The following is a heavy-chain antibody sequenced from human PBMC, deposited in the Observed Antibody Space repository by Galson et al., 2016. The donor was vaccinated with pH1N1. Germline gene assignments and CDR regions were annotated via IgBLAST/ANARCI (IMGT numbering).Heavy chain of an antibody. V-gene: IGHV3-53*01. Sequence: SLRLSCAASGFTDSSNYMSWVRQAPGKGLEWVSLIYSGGRTYYADSVKGRFTISRDNSKNTLYLQMNSLRVEDTAVYYCARVGDFWSYYYYNMDVWGQGTTVTFSS. D-gene: IGHD3-3*01. CDR3: ARVGDFWSYYYYNMDV. CDR2: IYSGGRT. CDR1: GFTDSSNY. J-gene: IGHJ6*02.